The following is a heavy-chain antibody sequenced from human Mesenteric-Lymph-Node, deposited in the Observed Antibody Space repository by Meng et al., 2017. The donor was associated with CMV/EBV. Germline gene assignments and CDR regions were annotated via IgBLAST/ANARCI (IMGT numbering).Heavy chain of an antibody. V-gene: IGHV3-23*01. CDR3: AKILQAHITSFYYGMDV. Sequence: GESLKISCVASGLTFRNYAMTWVRQTPGKGLEWVSAISGSGGSTYYADSVKGRFTISRDNSKNTLYLQMSSLRADDTAIYFCAKILQAHITSFYYGMDVLGQGTPVTVSS. J-gene: IGHJ6*02. CDR2: ISGSGGST. CDR1: GLTFRNYA. D-gene: IGHD3-16*01.